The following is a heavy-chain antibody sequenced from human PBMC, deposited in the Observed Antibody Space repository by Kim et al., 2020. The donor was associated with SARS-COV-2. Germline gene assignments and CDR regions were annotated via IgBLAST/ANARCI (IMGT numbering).Heavy chain of an antibody. J-gene: IGHJ5*02. V-gene: IGHV4-31*03. CDR3: ANYGSGSYRWFDP. CDR1: GGSISSGGYY. D-gene: IGHD3-10*01. CDR2: IYYSRST. Sequence: SETLSLTCTVSGGSISSGGYYWSWIRQHPGKGLEWIGYIYYSRSTYYNPSLKSRVTISVDTSKNQFSLKLSSVTAADTAVYYCANYGSGSYRWFDPWGQGTLVTVSS.